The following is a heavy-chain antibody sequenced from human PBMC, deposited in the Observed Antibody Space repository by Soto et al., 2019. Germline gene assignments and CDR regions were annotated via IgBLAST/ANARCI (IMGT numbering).Heavy chain of an antibody. Sequence: QVQLQESGPGLVKPSETLSLTCTVSGGSISSYYWSWIRQPPGKGLEWIGYIYYSGSTNYNPSLTSRVTISVDTSKNQSSLKLSSVTAADTAVYYCARVWNYGDYVPVGFDYWGQGTLVTVSS. V-gene: IGHV4-59*01. CDR1: GGSISSYY. CDR2: IYYSGST. CDR3: ARVWNYGDYVPVGFDY. J-gene: IGHJ4*02. D-gene: IGHD4-17*01.